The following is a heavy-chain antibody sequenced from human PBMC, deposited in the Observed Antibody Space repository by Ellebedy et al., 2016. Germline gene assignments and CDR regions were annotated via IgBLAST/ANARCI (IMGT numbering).Heavy chain of an antibody. CDR2: IYHSGST. CDR1: GGSISSSSYY. Sequence: SETLSLXXTVSGGSISSSSYYWGWVRQPPGKGLEWIGEIYHSGSTNYNPSLKSRVTISVDKSKNQFSLKLSSVTAADTAVYYCASRVVAAITSGINWFDPWGQGTLVTVSS. D-gene: IGHD2-15*01. J-gene: IGHJ5*02. V-gene: IGHV4-39*07. CDR3: ASRVVAAITSGINWFDP.